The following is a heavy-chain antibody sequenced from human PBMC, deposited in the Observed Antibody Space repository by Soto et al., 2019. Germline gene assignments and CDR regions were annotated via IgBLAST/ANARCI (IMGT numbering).Heavy chain of an antibody. J-gene: IGHJ4*02. Sequence: EVQLVESGGGLVQPGGSLRLSCAASGFTVSSNYMSWVRQAPGKGLESVSFIYSGGTTYYADSVKGRFTISRDSSKNTVFLPMNSLRAEDTAVYYCASGRPGRGTDCCPIEYWGQGILVIVSS. CDR3: ASGRPGRGTDCCPIEY. V-gene: IGHV3-66*01. D-gene: IGHD2-21*02. CDR1: GFTVSSNY. CDR2: IYSGGTT.